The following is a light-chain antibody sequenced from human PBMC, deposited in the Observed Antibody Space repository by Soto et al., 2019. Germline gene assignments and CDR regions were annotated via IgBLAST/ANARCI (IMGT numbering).Light chain of an antibody. CDR2: DAS. V-gene: IGKV3-11*01. CDR3: QQHYTLST. CDR1: QNIDNF. Sequence: EIVLRQSPATLSMSPGERATLSCRASQNIDNFLVWYQQKPGQAPRLLIYDASKRATGIPARFSGSWSGTDFTLTISILEPEDFAVYYCQQHYTLSTFGPGTKVDIK. J-gene: IGKJ3*01.